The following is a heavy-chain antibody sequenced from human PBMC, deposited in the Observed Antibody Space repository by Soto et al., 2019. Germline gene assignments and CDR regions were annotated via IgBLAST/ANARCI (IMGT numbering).Heavy chain of an antibody. CDR1: GYSFSDYY. CDR3: ATGRGWFDF. CDR2: FNPKDKTT. V-gene: IGHV1-46*04. Sequence: QVHLVQSGAEVKTPGASVKVSCRPSGYSFSDYYLHWVRQAPGQGLEWMGVFNPKDKTTTYAQKLQGRVTMTPDASTSTVYMELTSLRSEDTAVYYCATGRGWFDFWGQGTLVTVSS. J-gene: IGHJ5*01. D-gene: IGHD3-10*01.